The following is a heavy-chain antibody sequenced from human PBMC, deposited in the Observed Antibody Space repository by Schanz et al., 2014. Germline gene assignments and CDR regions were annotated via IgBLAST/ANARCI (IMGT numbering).Heavy chain of an antibody. CDR2: ISGSGETT. V-gene: IGHV3-23*04. Sequence: VQLVESGGGVVQPGRSLRLSCAASGFTFSSYAMSWVRQAPGKGLEWVSAISGSGETTYYADSVKGRFTISRDNSKNTLSLQMNSLRSEDTAVYYCTRDRGALINHNDALDLWGQGTMVSVSS. J-gene: IGHJ3*01. D-gene: IGHD3-16*01. CDR3: TRDRGALINHNDALDL. CDR1: GFTFSSYA.